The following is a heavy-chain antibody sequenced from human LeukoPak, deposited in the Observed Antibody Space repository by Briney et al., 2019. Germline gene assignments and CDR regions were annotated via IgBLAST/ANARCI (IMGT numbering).Heavy chain of an antibody. Sequence: GASVKVSCKASGGTFSSYAISWVRQAPGQGLEWMGGIIPIFGTANYAQKFQGRVTITADESTSTAYMELSSLRSEDTAVYYCARGEPIAARSLDYWGQETLVTVSS. J-gene: IGHJ4*02. D-gene: IGHD6-6*01. CDR1: GGTFSSYA. CDR2: IIPIFGTA. CDR3: ARGEPIAARSLDY. V-gene: IGHV1-69*01.